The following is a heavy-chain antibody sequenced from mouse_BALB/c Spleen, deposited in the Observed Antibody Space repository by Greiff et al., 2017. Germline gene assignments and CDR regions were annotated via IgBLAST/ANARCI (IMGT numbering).Heavy chain of an antibody. CDR3: AIGGNYVLAWFAY. Sequence: EVKLMESGGGLVQPGGSRKLSCAASGFTFSSFGMHWVRQAPEKGLEWVAYISSGSSTIYYADTVKGRFTISRDNPKNTLFLQMTSLRSEDTAMYYCAIGGNYVLAWFAYWGQGTLVTVSA. CDR1: GFTFSSFG. J-gene: IGHJ3*01. V-gene: IGHV5-17*02. D-gene: IGHD2-1*01. CDR2: ISSGSSTI.